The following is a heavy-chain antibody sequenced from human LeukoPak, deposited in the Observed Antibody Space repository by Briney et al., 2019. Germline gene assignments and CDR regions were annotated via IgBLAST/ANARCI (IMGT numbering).Heavy chain of an antibody. CDR1: GFTFSSYA. Sequence: GGSLRLSCAPSGFTFSSYAMSWVRQAPGKGLEWVSAISGSGGSTYYADSVKGRFTISRDNSKNTLYLQMNSLRAEDTAVYYCAKDVVPAAIRGNWFDPWGQGTLVTVSS. V-gene: IGHV3-23*01. CDR3: AKDVVPAAIRGNWFDP. J-gene: IGHJ5*02. CDR2: ISGSGGST. D-gene: IGHD2-2*02.